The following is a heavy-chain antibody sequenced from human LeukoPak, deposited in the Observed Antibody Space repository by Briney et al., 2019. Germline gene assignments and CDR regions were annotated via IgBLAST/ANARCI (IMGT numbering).Heavy chain of an antibody. CDR1: GLTFSSCW. D-gene: IGHD3-10*01. J-gene: IGHJ4*02. V-gene: IGHV3-74*01. CDR2: INSDGSST. Sequence: HSGGSLRLSCEVSGLTFSSCWMHWVRQVPGKGLVWVSRINSDGSSTTYADSVKGRFTISRDNAKNTLYLQMNSLRVEDTAVYYCAAPGNRGSGPFDFWGQGTLVTVSS. CDR3: AAPGNRGSGPFDF.